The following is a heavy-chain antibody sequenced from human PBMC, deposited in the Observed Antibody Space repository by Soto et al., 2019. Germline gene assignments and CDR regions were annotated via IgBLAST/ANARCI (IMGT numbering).Heavy chain of an antibody. Sequence: GGSLRLSCAASGFTFSSYDMHWVRQATGKGLEWVSAIGTAGDTYYPGSVKGRFTISRENAKNSLYLQMNSLRAGDTALYYCSRGKYYYDSSGYFLGVGAFDIWGQGTMVTVSS. J-gene: IGHJ3*02. CDR3: SRGKYYYDSSGYFLGVGAFDI. CDR1: GFTFSSYD. D-gene: IGHD3-22*01. V-gene: IGHV3-13*01. CDR2: IGTAGDT.